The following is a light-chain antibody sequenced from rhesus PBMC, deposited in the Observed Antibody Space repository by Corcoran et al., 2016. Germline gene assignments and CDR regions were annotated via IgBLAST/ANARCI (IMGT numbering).Light chain of an antibody. CDR3: QQYSNWPQT. CDR1: QSVSSS. CDR2: GAS. V-gene: IGKV3-42*03. J-gene: IGKJ1*01. Sequence: EIVMTQSPTTLSLSPGERATLSCRASQSVSSSLAWYQQKTGQAPRLLIHGASSRATGIPNGFIGRRSGTEFTLTISSLEPEDFAVYYCQQYSNWPQTFGQGTKVEIK.